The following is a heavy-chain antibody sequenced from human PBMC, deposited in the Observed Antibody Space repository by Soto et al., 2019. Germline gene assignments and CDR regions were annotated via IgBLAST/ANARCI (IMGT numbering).Heavy chain of an antibody. CDR1: GFTFSSYA. V-gene: IGHV3-23*01. CDR3: AKTHGGGVTIISYFDY. J-gene: IGHJ4*02. D-gene: IGHD4-17*01. Sequence: GGSLRLSCAASGFTFSSYAMSWVRQAPGKGLEWVSAISGSGGSTYYADSVKGRFTISRDNSKNTLYLQMNSLRAEDTAVYYSAKTHGGGVTIISYFDYWGQGTLVTVSS. CDR2: ISGSGGST.